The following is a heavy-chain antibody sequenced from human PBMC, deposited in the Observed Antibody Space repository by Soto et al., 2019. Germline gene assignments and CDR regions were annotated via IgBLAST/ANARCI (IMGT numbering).Heavy chain of an antibody. CDR2: IYYSGST. J-gene: IGHJ4*02. V-gene: IGHV4-31*03. CDR3: ARSLTIFGVVTLPDVFDY. D-gene: IGHD3-3*01. CDR1: VGSISSGGYY. Sequence: SETLSLTCTVSVGSISSGGYYWSWIRQHPGKGLEWIGYIYYSGSTYYNPSLKSRVTISVDTSKNQFSLKLSSVTAADTAVYYCARSLTIFGVVTLPDVFDYWGQGTLVTVSS.